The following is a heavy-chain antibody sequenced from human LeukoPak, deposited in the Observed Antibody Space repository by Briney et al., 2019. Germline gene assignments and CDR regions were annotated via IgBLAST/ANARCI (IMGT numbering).Heavy chain of an antibody. CDR1: GGSISSGDYY. Sequence: SETLSLTCTVSGGSISSGDYYWSWIRQPPGKGLEWIGYIYYSGSTYYNPSLKSRVTISVDTSKNQFSLKLSSVTAADTAVYYCAARVVPAATFDYWGQGTLVTVSS. V-gene: IGHV4-30-4*01. CDR3: AARVVPAATFDY. J-gene: IGHJ4*02. D-gene: IGHD2-2*01. CDR2: IYYSGST.